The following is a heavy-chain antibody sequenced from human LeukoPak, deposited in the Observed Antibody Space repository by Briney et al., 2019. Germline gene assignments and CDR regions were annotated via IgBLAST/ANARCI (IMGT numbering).Heavy chain of an antibody. CDR2: KKEDGSEK. D-gene: IGHD5-24*01. V-gene: IGHV3-7*03. CDR3: ATSRDGYNEPGDY. J-gene: IGHJ4*02. Sequence: PGGSLRLSCAVSGFIFSSYWMNWVRQAPGKGLEWVGKKKEDGSEKYYVDSVKGRLTISRDNAKNSLYLQMNSLRAEDTALYYCATSRDGYNEPGDYWGQGTLVTVSS. CDR1: GFIFSSYW.